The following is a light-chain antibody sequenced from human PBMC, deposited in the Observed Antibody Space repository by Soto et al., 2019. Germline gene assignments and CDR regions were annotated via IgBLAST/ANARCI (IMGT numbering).Light chain of an antibody. J-gene: IGKJ1*01. Sequence: DIQMTQSPSTLSSSVGDRVTITCRASQSISTWLAWYQQEPGKAPKLLIHKASSLQSGVPSRFSGSGSGTDFTLTISSLQPDDFANYYCQHYNSYSETFGQGTKVELK. CDR3: QHYNSYSET. CDR1: QSISTW. CDR2: KAS. V-gene: IGKV1-5*03.